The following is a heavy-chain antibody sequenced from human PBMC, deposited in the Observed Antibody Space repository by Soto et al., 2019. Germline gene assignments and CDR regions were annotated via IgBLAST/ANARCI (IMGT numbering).Heavy chain of an antibody. V-gene: IGHV3-48*02. CDR2: ISSSSSTI. CDR3: ARDESRNYRWLPNYYYGMDV. J-gene: IGHJ6*02. Sequence: GGSLRLSCAASGFTFSSYSMNWVRQAPGKGLEWVSYISSSSSTIYYADSVKGRFTISRDNAKNSLYLQMNSLRDEDTAVYYCARDESRNYRWLPNYYYGMDVWGQGTTVTVSS. D-gene: IGHD2-15*01. CDR1: GFTFSSYS.